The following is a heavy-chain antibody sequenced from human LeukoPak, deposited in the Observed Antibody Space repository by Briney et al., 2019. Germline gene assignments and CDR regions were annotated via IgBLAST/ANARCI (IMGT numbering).Heavy chain of an antibody. CDR2: LRSNGDTA. CDR3: ARGQELDDGVFDS. CDR1: GFTFSSFA. Sequence: PGGSLRLSCAASGFTFSSFAMTWVRQAPGTGLECVSSLRSNGDTAYNADSVKGRFTISRDNSKNTVYLQMNILRVEDTAIYYCARGQELDDGVFDSWGQGTLVTVSA. V-gene: IGHV3-23*01. D-gene: IGHD1-1*01. J-gene: IGHJ4*02.